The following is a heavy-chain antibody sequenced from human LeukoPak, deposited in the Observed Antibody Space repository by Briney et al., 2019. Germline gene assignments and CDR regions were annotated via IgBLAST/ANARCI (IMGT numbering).Heavy chain of an antibody. J-gene: IGHJ6*04. CDR2: INHSGST. CDR3: ARAVSHIVVVPASTAPLDV. V-gene: IGHV4-34*01. CDR1: GGSFSGYY. Sequence: PSETLSLTCAVYGGSFSGYYWSWIRQPPGKGLEWIGEINHSGSTNYNPSLKSRVTISVDTSKNQSSLKLSSVTAADTAVYYCARAVSHIVVVPASTAPLDVWGKGTTVTVSS. D-gene: IGHD2-2*01.